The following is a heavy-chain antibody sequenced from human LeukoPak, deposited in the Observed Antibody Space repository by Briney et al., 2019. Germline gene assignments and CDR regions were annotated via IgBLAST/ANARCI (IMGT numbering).Heavy chain of an antibody. Sequence: GASVKVSCKASGGTFSSYAISWVRQAPGQGLEWMGGIIPIFGTANYAQKFQGRVTITTDESTSTAYMELSSLRSEDTAVYYCARLTRPHYYMDVWGKGTTVTVSS. D-gene: IGHD3-16*01. V-gene: IGHV1-69*05. CDR1: GGTFSSYA. J-gene: IGHJ6*03. CDR3: ARLTRPHYYMDV. CDR2: IIPIFGTA.